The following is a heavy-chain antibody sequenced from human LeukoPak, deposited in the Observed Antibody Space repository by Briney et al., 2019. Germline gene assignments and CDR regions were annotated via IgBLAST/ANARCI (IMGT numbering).Heavy chain of an antibody. J-gene: IGHJ6*02. CDR2: INHSGST. D-gene: IGHD3-3*01. CDR1: GGSFSGYY. V-gene: IGHV4-34*01. CDR3: ARGPGTICGVVIMRYYYYGMDV. Sequence: PSETLSLTCAVYGGSFSGYYWSWIRQPPGKGLEWIGEINHSGSTNYNPSLKSRVTISVDTSKNQFPLKLSSVTAADTAVYYCARGPGTICGVVIMRYYYYGMDVWGQGTTVTVSS.